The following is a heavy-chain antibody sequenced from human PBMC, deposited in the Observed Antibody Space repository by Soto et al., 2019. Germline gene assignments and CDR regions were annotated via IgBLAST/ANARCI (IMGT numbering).Heavy chain of an antibody. Sequence: GGSLRLSCAASGFTFSSYGMHWVRQAPGKGLEWVAVIWYDGSNKYYADSVKGRFTISRDNSKNTLYLQMNSLRAEDTAVYYCARGRYCSSISCSPMDVWGQGTTVTVSS. D-gene: IGHD2-2*01. V-gene: IGHV3-33*01. CDR3: ARGRYCSSISCSPMDV. CDR1: GFTFSSYG. CDR2: IWYDGSNK. J-gene: IGHJ6*02.